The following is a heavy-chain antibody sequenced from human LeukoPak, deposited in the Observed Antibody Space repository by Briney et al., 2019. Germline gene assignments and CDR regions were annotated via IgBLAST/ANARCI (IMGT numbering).Heavy chain of an antibody. CDR1: GLTFSSYA. J-gene: IGHJ5*02. Sequence: GRSLRLSCAASGLTFSSYAMHWVRQAPGKGLEWVAVISYDGSNKYYADSVKGRFTISRDNSKNTLYLQMNSLRAEDTAVYYCARGIPAHPPWFDPGGQGTLVTVSS. CDR3: ARGIPAHPPWFDP. CDR2: ISYDGSNK. V-gene: IGHV3-30-3*01. D-gene: IGHD2-2*01.